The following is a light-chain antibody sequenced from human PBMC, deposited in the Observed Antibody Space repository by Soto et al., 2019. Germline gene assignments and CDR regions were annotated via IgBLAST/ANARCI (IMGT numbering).Light chain of an antibody. CDR2: DAS. CDR1: QSVSSY. V-gene: IGKV3-11*01. Sequence: EIVLTQSPATLSLSPGEIATLSCRASQSVSSYLAWYQQKPGQAPSLLIYDASTRATGIPARFSGSGSGTDFTLTISTLEPEDFAVYYCQQRSNWPTFGQGTRLEIK. CDR3: QQRSNWPT. J-gene: IGKJ5*01.